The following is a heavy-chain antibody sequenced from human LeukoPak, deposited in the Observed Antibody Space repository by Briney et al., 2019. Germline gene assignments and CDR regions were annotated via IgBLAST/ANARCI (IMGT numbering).Heavy chain of an antibody. CDR3: AKVGGYHPIGDVFDI. Sequence: GGSLRLSCAASGFTFSSYAMSWVRQAPGKGLEWVSGISGGGGSTYYADSGKGRFTISRDKSKNTLFLRMDILRAEDTAVYYCAKVGGYHPIGDVFDIWGQGTMVTVSS. D-gene: IGHD3-22*01. J-gene: IGHJ3*02. V-gene: IGHV3-23*01. CDR1: GFTFSSYA. CDR2: ISGGGGST.